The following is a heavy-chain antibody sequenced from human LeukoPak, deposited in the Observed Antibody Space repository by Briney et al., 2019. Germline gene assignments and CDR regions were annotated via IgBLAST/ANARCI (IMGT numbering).Heavy chain of an antibody. Sequence: SETLSLTCTVSGGSLSSFYWSWFRQPAGKGLEWIGRIYSSGSTNYNPSLKSRLTMSVDTSKNQFSLRLSSVTAADTAVYYCARVLGWAVFDYWGQGTLVTVSS. J-gene: IGHJ4*02. D-gene: IGHD6-19*01. V-gene: IGHV4-4*07. CDR1: GGSLSSFY. CDR3: ARVLGWAVFDY. CDR2: IYSSGST.